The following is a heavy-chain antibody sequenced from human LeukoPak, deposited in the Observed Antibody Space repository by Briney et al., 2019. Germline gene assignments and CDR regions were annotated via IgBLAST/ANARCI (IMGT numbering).Heavy chain of an antibody. CDR1: GFTFSSYS. CDR2: ISSSSSYI. J-gene: IGHJ4*02. V-gene: IGHV3-21*01. Sequence: GGSLRLSCAASGFTFSSYSMNWVRQAPGKGLEWVSSISSSSSYIYYADSVKGRFTISRDNAKNTLTLQMNSLRAEDTAVYFCVRDGSAYNFDYWGQGVLVTVSS. D-gene: IGHD5-24*01. CDR3: VRDGSAYNFDY.